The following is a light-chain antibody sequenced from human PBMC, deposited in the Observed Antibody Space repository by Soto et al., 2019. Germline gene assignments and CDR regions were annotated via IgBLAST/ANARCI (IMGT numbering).Light chain of an antibody. CDR2: DAS. Sequence: DIQMTQSPSTLSASVGDTVTVTCRASQSVSGWLAWYQQKPGKAPKLLIYDASSLESGVPSRSSGSGSGTEFTLTISSLQPDDFATYYCQQYNSYWTFGQGTKVDIK. CDR3: QQYNSYWT. V-gene: IGKV1-5*01. CDR1: QSVSGW. J-gene: IGKJ1*01.